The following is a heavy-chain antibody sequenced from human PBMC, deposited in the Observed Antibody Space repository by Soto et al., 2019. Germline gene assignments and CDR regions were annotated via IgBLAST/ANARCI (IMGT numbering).Heavy chain of an antibody. Sequence: GGSLRLSCAASGFTFSSYAMHWVRQAPGKGLEWVAVISYDGSNKYYADSVKGRFTISRDNSKNTLYLQMNSLRAEDTAVYYCARDGSGYCSGGSCYSVYYYYGMDVWGQGTTVTVSS. CDR3: ARDGSGYCSGGSCYSVYYYYGMDV. D-gene: IGHD2-15*01. CDR1: GFTFSSYA. J-gene: IGHJ6*02. CDR2: ISYDGSNK. V-gene: IGHV3-30-3*01.